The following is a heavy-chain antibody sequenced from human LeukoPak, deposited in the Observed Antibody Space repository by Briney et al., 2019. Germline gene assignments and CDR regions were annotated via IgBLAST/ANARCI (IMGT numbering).Heavy chain of an antibody. CDR3: ARGVALAH. V-gene: IGHV5-51*01. CDR1: GYIFTSYW. CDR2: IYDSDT. Sequence: GESLQISCKGSGYIFTSYWIGWVRQVPGKGLEWMGSIYDSDTKYSPSFQGQVTISTDKSISTAYLQWSSLKASDTAMYYCARGVALAHRGRGTPLTVSS. J-gene: IGHJ4*02.